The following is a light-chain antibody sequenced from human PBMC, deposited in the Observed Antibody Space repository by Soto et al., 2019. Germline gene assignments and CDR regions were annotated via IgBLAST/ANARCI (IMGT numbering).Light chain of an antibody. Sequence: IVMTQSPVTLSVSPGERVTLSCRASETVRTNLAWFQQKPGQTPRLLIFGASTRATGIPTRFTGSGSETEFTLTIDSLPSEDLAVYYCQQYYNWPAYTFGQGTKLEI. CDR2: GAS. V-gene: IGKV3-15*01. J-gene: IGKJ2*01. CDR1: ETVRTN. CDR3: QQYYNWPAYT.